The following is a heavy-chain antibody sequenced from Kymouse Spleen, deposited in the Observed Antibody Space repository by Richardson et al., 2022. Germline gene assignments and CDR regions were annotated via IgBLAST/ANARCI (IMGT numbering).Heavy chain of an antibody. D-gene: IGHD6-13*01. V-gene: IGHV3-21*03. CDR2: ISSSSSYI. CDR3: ARDGGAAALRDYYYYGMDV. J-gene: IGHJ6*02. CDR1: GFTFSSYS. Sequence: EVQLVESGGGLVKPGGSLRLSCAASGFTFSSYSMNWVRQAPGKGLEWVSSISSSSSYIYYADSVKGRFTISRDNAKNSLYLQMNSLRAEDTAVYYCARDGGAAALRDYYYYGMDVWGQGTTVTVSS.